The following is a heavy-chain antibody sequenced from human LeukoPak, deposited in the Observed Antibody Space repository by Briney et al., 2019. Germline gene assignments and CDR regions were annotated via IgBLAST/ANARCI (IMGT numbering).Heavy chain of an antibody. CDR2: ISAYNGNT. CDR3: ARVYGDYDWFDP. J-gene: IGHJ5*02. V-gene: IGHV1-18*01. CDR1: GYTFSSSG. D-gene: IGHD4-17*01. Sequence: ASVKVSCKASGYTFSSSGISWVRQAPGQGLEWMGWISAYNGNTNYAQKLQGRVTMTTDTSTSTAYMELRSLRSDDTAVYYCARVYGDYDWFDPWGQGTLVTVSS.